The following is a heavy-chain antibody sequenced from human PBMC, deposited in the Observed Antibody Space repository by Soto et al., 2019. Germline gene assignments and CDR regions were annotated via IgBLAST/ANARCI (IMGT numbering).Heavy chain of an antibody. CDR1: GFTFSSYA. V-gene: IGHV3-30-3*01. CDR3: ARERVYYGSGSYYNPLYYFDY. J-gene: IGHJ4*02. CDR2: ISYDGSNK. D-gene: IGHD3-10*01. Sequence: GSLRLSCAASGFTFSSYAMHWVRQAPGKGLEWVAVISYDGSNKYYADSVKGRFTISRDNSKDTLYLQMNSLRAEDTAVYYCARERVYYGSGSYYNPLYYFDYWGQGTLVTVSS.